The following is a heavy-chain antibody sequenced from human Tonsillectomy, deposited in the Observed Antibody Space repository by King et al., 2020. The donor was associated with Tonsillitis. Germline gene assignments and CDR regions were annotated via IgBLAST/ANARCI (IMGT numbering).Heavy chain of an antibody. CDR2: IRGKADGGTT. J-gene: IGHJ4*02. Sequence: VQLVESGGGLVKPGGSLRLSCAASGLTFNNAWMSWVRQAPGKGLEWLVRIRGKADGGTTEYAASVRGRFTVSRDDSKDTVYLQMNSLKIEDTAVYYCMTDATAVRVYWGQGTLVTVSS. V-gene: IGHV3-15*01. CDR3: MTDATAVRVY. CDR1: GLTFNNAW. D-gene: IGHD3-10*01.